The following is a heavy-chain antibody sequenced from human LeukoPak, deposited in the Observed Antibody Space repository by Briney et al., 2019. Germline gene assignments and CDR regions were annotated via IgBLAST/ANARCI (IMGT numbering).Heavy chain of an antibody. Sequence: GGSLRLSCAASGFTFSSYAMSWARQAPGKGLEWVSAISGSGGSTYYADSVKGRFTISRDNSKNTLYLQINSLRAEDTAVYYCAKDLVVSGIAAPMTGDAFDIWGQGTMVTVSS. V-gene: IGHV3-23*01. CDR2: ISGSGGST. CDR3: AKDLVVSGIAAPMTGDAFDI. CDR1: GFTFSSYA. D-gene: IGHD6-13*01. J-gene: IGHJ3*02.